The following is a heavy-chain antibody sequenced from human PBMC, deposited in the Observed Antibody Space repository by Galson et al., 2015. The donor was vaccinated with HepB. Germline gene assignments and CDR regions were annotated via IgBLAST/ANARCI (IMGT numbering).Heavy chain of an antibody. Sequence: SVKVSCKASGYTFTSYAMHWVRQAPGQRLEWMGWINAGNGNTKYSQKFQGRVTITRDTSASTAYMELSSLRSEDTAVYYCARSPLIAAAGRPNNWFDPWGQGTLVTVSS. J-gene: IGHJ5*02. CDR2: INAGNGNT. CDR3: ARSPLIAAAGRPNNWFDP. CDR1: GYTFTSYA. V-gene: IGHV1-3*01. D-gene: IGHD6-13*01.